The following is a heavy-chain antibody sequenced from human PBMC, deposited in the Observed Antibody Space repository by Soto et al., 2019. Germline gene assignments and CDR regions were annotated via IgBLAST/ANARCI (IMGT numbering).Heavy chain of an antibody. J-gene: IGHJ6*02. CDR3: TTSFGGSSDYYYYYGMDV. Sequence: EVQLVESGGGLVKPGGSLRLSCAASGFTFSNAWMSWVRQAPGKGLEWVGRIKSKTDGGTTDYAAPVKGRFTISRDDSKNTLYLQMNSLKTEDTAVYYCTTSFGGSSDYYYYYGMDVWGQGTTVTVSS. CDR1: GFTFSNAW. CDR2: IKSKTDGGTT. V-gene: IGHV3-15*01. D-gene: IGHD3-10*01.